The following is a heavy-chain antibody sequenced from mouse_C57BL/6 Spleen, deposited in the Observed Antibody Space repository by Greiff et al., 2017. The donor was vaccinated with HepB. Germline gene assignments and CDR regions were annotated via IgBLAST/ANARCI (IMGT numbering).Heavy chain of an antibody. V-gene: IGHV1-54*01. CDR1: GYAFTNYL. Sequence: VQLVESGAELVRPGTSVKVSCKASGYAFTNYLIEWVKQRPGQGLEWIGVINPGSGGTNYNEKFKGKATLTADKSSSTAYMQLSSLTSEDSAVYFCARTGYSDYWGQGTTLTVSS. CDR3: ARTGYSDY. CDR2: INPGSGGT. J-gene: IGHJ2*01.